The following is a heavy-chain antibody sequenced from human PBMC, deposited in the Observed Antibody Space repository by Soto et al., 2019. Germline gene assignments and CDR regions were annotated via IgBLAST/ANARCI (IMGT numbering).Heavy chain of an antibody. V-gene: IGHV4-30-4*01. J-gene: IGHJ5*02. D-gene: IGHD2-21*02. Sequence: SETLSLTCTVPGASIRSTDYYWSWIRQAPGKGMEWIGYVYYTGSTYYNPSLMNRLTISVDTSKNQFSLKLTSVTAAETAVYYCVRTARQGAVAPHWFDRWGQGTQVTVSS. CDR3: VRTARQGAVAPHWFDR. CDR1: GASIRSTDYY. CDR2: VYYTGST.